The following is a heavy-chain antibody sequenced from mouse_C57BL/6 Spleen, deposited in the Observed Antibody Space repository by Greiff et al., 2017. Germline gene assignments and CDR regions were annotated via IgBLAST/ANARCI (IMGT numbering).Heavy chain of an antibody. CDR2: INPNNGGT. CDR3: ARWGNYLDY. CDR1: GYTFTDYY. V-gene: IGHV1-26*01. Sequence: EVQLQQSGPELVKPGASVKISCKASGYTFTDYYMNWVKQSHGKSLEWIGDINPNNGGTSYNQKFKGKATLTVDKSSSTAYMERRSLTSEDSAVYYCARWGNYLDYWGQGTTLTVSS. J-gene: IGHJ2*01.